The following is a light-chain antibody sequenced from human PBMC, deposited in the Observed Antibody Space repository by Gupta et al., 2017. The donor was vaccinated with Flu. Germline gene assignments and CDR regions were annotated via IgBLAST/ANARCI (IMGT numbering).Light chain of an antibody. Sequence: QSVLTQPPSASGTPGQSVIISCSGSSSNVGSNYVYWYQHLPGTAPRAIIYRNNQRPSGVPDRFSGSKSGTSASLAISRLRSEDEADYYCEVWDTTMSGSGVFGGGTKLTVL. CDR1: SSNVGSNY. J-gene: IGLJ3*02. CDR3: EVWDTTMSGSGV. V-gene: IGLV1-47*01. CDR2: RNN.